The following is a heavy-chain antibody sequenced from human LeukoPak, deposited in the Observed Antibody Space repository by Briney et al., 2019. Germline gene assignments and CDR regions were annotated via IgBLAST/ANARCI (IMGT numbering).Heavy chain of an antibody. D-gene: IGHD4-17*01. V-gene: IGHV3-23*01. CDR2: ISGNDGST. Sequence: GGSLRLSCAASGFTFSSYVMSWVRQAPGKGLEWVSLISGNDGSTYYADSVKGRFTISRDNSKNTLYLQMSSLRADDTAIYYCSRRSVTTFDYWGQGTLVTVSS. J-gene: IGHJ4*02. CDR1: GFTFSSYV. CDR3: SRRSVTTFDY.